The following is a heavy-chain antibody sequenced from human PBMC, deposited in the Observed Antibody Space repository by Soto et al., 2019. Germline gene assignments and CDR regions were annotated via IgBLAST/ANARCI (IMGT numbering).Heavy chain of an antibody. V-gene: IGHV1-69*06. J-gene: IGHJ4*02. D-gene: IGHD1-1*01. CDR1: GGTFSSYA. CDR3: AALVVGGGHQRLDY. CDR2: IIPIFGTA. Sequence: QVQLVQTGAEVKKPGSSVKVSCKASGGTFSSYAISWVRQAPGQGLEWMGGIIPIFGTANYAQKFQGRVTITADKSTSTAYMELSSLRSEDTAVYYCAALVVGGGHQRLDYWGQGTLVTVSS.